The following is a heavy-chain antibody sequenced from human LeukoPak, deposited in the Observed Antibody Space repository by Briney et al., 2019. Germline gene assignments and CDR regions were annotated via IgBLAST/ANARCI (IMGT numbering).Heavy chain of an antibody. CDR3: ATRPSNYGWFDP. CDR2: ISSSSRTI. CDR1: GFTFSSYS. Sequence: GGSLRPSCAVSGFTFSSYSMNWVRQAPGKGQEWVSYISSSSRTIYYADSVKGRFTISRDNSKNSLYLKMSSLRAEDTAVYYCATRPSNYGWFDPWGQGTLVTVSS. J-gene: IGHJ5*02. D-gene: IGHD4-11*01. V-gene: IGHV3-48*01.